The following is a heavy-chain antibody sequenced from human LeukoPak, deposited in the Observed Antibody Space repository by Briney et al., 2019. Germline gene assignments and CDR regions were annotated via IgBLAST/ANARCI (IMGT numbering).Heavy chain of an antibody. D-gene: IGHD6-19*01. CDR3: AGGGAVAGYYYYYYMDV. V-gene: IGHV1-8*01. Sequence: PVASVRVSCKASGYTFTSYDIKWVRQATGQGLGWMGWMNPNSGITGYAQKFRGSVTMTRTTSIGTAYMELSSLRSEDAAVYYCAGGGAVAGYYYYYYMDVGGKGTTVTVSS. CDR1: GYTFTSYD. CDR2: MNPNSGIT. J-gene: IGHJ6*03.